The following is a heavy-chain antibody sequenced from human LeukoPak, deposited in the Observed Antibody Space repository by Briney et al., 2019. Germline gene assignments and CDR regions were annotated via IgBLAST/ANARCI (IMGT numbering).Heavy chain of an antibody. CDR3: ARLTTYGDYYYFDY. D-gene: IGHD4-17*01. J-gene: IGHJ4*02. Sequence: GESLQISCKGSGSRFTSYWISWVRQMPGKGLEWMGRIDPSDSYTNYSPSFQGHVTISADKSISTAYLQWSSLKASDAAMYYCARLTTYGDYYYFDYWGQGTLVTVSS. CDR2: IDPSDSYT. CDR1: GSRFTSYW. V-gene: IGHV5-10-1*01.